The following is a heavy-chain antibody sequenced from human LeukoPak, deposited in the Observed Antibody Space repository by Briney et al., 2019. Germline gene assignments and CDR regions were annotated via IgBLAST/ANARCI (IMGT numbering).Heavy chain of an antibody. CDR2: IWYDGSNK. D-gene: IGHD1-26*01. CDR3: ARDRVGATDYFDY. Sequence: GGSLRLSCAASRFTFSSYGMHWVRQAPGKGLEWVAAIWYDGSNKYYADSVKGRFTISRDNSKNTLYLQMNSLRAEDTAVYYCARDRVGATDYFDYWGQGTLVTVSS. J-gene: IGHJ4*02. CDR1: RFTFSSYG. V-gene: IGHV3-33*01.